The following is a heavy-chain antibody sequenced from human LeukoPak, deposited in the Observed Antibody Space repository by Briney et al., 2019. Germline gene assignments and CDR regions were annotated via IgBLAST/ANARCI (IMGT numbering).Heavy chain of an antibody. J-gene: IGHJ4*02. CDR2: IYYSGST. V-gene: IGHV4-39*07. CDR1: GGSISSSSYY. Sequence: KSSETLSLTCTVSGGSISSSSYYWGWIRQPPGKGLEWIGSIYYSGSTYYNPSLKSRVTISVDTSKNQFSLKLSSVTAADTAVYYVYTYYYDSSGYHGDYWGQGTLVTVSS. D-gene: IGHD3-22*01. CDR3: YTYYYDSSGYHGDY.